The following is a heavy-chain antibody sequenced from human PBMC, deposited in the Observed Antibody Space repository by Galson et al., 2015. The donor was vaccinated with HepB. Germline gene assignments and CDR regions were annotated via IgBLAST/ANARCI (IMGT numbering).Heavy chain of an antibody. CDR1: GYTLTELS. CDR2: FDPEDGET. V-gene: IGHV1-24*01. CDR3: ATYPTVLYNWFDP. J-gene: IGHJ5*02. D-gene: IGHD4-11*01. Sequence: SVKVSCKVSGYTLTELSMHWVRQAPGKGLEWMGGFDPEDGETIYAQKFQGRVTMTEDTSTDTAYMELSSLRSEDTAVYYCATYPTVLYNWFDPWGQGTLVTVSS.